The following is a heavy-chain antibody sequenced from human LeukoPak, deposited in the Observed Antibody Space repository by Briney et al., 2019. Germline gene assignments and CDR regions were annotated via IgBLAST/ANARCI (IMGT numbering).Heavy chain of an antibody. D-gene: IGHD3-9*01. V-gene: IGHV3-21*01. CDR1: GFTFSNSA. J-gene: IGHJ4*02. CDR2: IDYDSSHI. Sequence: PGGSLRLSCAASGFTFSNSAMNWVRQVPGKGLEWVSSIDYDSSHIYYAASVRGRFTVSRDNARNSVYLQMNSLRVEDTAVYYCARDPLRYLRVGHYDYWGQGTLVAVSS. CDR3: ARDPLRYLRVGHYDY.